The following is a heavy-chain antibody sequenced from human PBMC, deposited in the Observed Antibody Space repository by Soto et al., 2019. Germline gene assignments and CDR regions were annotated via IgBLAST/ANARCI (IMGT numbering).Heavy chain of an antibody. D-gene: IGHD4-17*01. CDR2: IRGSTDNT. Sequence: GGSLRLSCTASGFSFSSSPMTWVRQAPGKGLEWVSTIRGSTDNTYYADSVKGRLTISRDNSKSALYLQMNSLRAEDTAVYYCAKKGGYGDFGIHFDFWGQGTLVTVSS. CDR3: AKKGGYGDFGIHFDF. CDR1: GFSFSSSP. J-gene: IGHJ4*02. V-gene: IGHV3-23*01.